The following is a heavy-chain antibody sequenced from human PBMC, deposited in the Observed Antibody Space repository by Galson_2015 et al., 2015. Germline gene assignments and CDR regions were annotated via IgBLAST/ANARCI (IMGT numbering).Heavy chain of an antibody. CDR2: INAGNGNT. CDR3: ARGGIAVAGLLTSYYYYYYMDV. D-gene: IGHD6-19*01. Sequence: SVKVSCKASGYTFTSYAMHWVRQAPGQRLEWMGWINAGNGNTKYSQKFQGRVTITRDTSASTAYMELSSLRSEDTAVYYCARGGIAVAGLLTSYYYYYYMDVWGKGTTVTVSS. CDR1: GYTFTSYA. V-gene: IGHV1-3*01. J-gene: IGHJ6*03.